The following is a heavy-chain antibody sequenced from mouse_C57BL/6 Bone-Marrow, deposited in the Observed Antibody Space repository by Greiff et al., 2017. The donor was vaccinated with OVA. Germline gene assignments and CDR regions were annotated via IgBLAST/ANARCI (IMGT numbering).Heavy chain of an antibody. V-gene: IGHV1-81*01. CDR1: GYTFTSYG. CDR2: IYPRNGNT. CDR3: ARRGYYGYGLWYYEG. D-gene: IGHD2-2*01. Sequence: QVQLKESGAELARPGASVKLSCKASGYTFTSYGISWVKQRTGQGLEWIGEIYPRNGNTYYNEKFKGKATLTADKSSSTAYMELRSLTSEDSAVYFVARRGYYGYGLWYYEGWGTGTTVTVAT. J-gene: IGHJ1*03.